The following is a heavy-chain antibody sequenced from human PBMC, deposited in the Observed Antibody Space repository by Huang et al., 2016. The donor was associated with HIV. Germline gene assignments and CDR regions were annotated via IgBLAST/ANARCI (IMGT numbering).Heavy chain of an antibody. J-gene: IGHJ4*02. CDR3: ARHSDDFWSGYSYFDY. Sequence: QLQLQESGPGLVKPSETLSLTCTVSGGSISSSSYYWGWIRQPPGKGLEWIGSIHYSGSNDYNPSLKSRVTISVDTSKNQFSLKLSSVTAADTAVYYCARHSDDFWSGYSYFDYWGQGTLVPVSS. CDR2: IHYSGSN. V-gene: IGHV4-39*01. D-gene: IGHD3-3*01. CDR1: GGSISSSSYY.